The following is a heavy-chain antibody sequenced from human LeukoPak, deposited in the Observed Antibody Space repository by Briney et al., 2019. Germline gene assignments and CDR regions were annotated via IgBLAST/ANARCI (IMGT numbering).Heavy chain of an antibody. J-gene: IGHJ3*02. CDR1: SGSISSYY. CDR3: ARGKTYYDVSKDAFDI. D-gene: IGHD3-22*01. Sequence: SETLSLTCTVSSGSISSYYWSWIRQPPGKGLEWIGYIYYSGSTNYNPSLKSRVTISVDTSKNQFSLKLSSVTAADTAVYYCARGKTYYDVSKDAFDIWGQGTMVTVSS. CDR2: IYYSGST. V-gene: IGHV4-59*01.